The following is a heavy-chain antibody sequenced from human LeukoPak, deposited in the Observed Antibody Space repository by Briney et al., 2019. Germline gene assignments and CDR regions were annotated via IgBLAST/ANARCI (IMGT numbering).Heavy chain of an antibody. CDR1: GYTFTGYY. V-gene: IGHV1-2*02. CDR2: INPNSGGT. D-gene: IGHD2-15*01. J-gene: IGHJ6*03. Sequence: ASVKVSCKASGYTFTGYYMHWVRQAPGQGLEWMGWINPNSGGTNYAQKFQGRVTMTRDTSISTAYMELSRLRSDDTAVYYCARESVVAARAANNYYYYMDVWGKGTTVTISS. CDR3: ARESVVAARAANNYYYYMDV.